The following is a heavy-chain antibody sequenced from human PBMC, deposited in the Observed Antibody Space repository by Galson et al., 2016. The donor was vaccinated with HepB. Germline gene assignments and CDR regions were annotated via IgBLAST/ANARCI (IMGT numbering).Heavy chain of an antibody. D-gene: IGHD3-3*01. CDR3: ANVFWSDSSEGPLRH. J-gene: IGHJ1*01. CDR2: ISGTGGST. CDR1: GIRFSNYA. Sequence: SLRLSCAASGIRFSNYAMSWVRQAPGKGLEGVSVISGTGGSTYYADSVKGRFTISRDNSKDTLYLQMNSLRPDDTAVYFCANVFWSDSSEGPLRHWGQGTLVGVSS. V-gene: IGHV3-23*01.